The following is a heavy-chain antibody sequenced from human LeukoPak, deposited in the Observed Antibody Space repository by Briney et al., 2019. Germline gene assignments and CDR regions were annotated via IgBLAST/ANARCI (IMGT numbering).Heavy chain of an antibody. J-gene: IGHJ4*02. CDR2: IKQDGSEK. V-gene: IGHV3-7*01. D-gene: IGHD1-7*01. CDR3: AREDDWNYEDC. CDR1: GFTFSNYW. Sequence: GGSLRLSCAASGFTFSNYWMSWVRQAPGKGLEWVANIKQDGSEKYYVNSVKGRFTISRDNAKNSLYLQMNSLRAEDTAIYYCAREDDWNYEDCWGQGTLVTVSS.